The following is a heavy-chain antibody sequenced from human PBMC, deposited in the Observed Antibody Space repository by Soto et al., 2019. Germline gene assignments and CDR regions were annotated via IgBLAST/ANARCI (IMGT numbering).Heavy chain of an antibody. Sequence: EVQLVESGGGLVKPGGSLRLSCAASGFTFSSYSMNWVRQAPGKGLEWVSSISSSSSYIYYADSVKGRFTISRDNAKNSLYLQMNSLRAEDTAVYYWARGTITGNTLHYFDYWGQGTLVTVSS. CDR3: ARGTITGNTLHYFDY. J-gene: IGHJ4*02. V-gene: IGHV3-21*01. D-gene: IGHD1-7*01. CDR1: GFTFSSYS. CDR2: ISSSSSYI.